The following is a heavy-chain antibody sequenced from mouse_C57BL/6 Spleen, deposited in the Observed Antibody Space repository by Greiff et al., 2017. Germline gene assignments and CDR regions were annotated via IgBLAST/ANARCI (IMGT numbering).Heavy chain of an antibody. J-gene: IGHJ4*01. Sequence: EVQVVESGGGLVQPGGSLSLSCAASGFTFTDYYMSWVRQPPGKALEWLGFIRNKANGYTTEYSASVKGRFTISRDNSQSILYLQMNALRAEDSATYYCARYSVPYAMDYWGQGTSVTVSS. CDR3: ARYSVPYAMDY. CDR1: GFTFTDYY. CDR2: IRNKANGYTT. V-gene: IGHV7-3*01.